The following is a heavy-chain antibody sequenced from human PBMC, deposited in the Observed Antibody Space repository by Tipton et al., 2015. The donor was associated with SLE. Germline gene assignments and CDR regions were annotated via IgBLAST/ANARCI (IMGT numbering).Heavy chain of an antibody. J-gene: IGHJ3*02. V-gene: IGHV4-59*12. CDR3: ARDRDIVLEPVPIPPAFDI. CDR1: GGSMSGYY. Sequence: TLSLTCTVSGGSMSGYYWSWVRQPPGKGLEWVGYSYYSGATYYNPSLKSRVIISLDTSRNHFSLKLTSVTAADTAVYFCARDRDIVLEPVPIPPAFDIWGQGTTVTVSS. D-gene: IGHD2-8*02. CDR2: SYYSGAT.